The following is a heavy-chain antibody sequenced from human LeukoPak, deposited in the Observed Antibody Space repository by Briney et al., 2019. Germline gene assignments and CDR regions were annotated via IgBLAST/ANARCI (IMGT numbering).Heavy chain of an antibody. D-gene: IGHD1-26*01. V-gene: IGHV3-23*01. J-gene: IGHJ4*02. Sequence: GGSLRLSCAASGFTFSSYAMSWVRQAPGKGLEWVSAISGSGGSTYYADSVKGRITISRDNSKNTLYLQMNSLRAEDTAVYYCARIQEEGALQHFDYWGQGTLVTVSS. CDR2: ISGSGGST. CDR3: ARIQEEGALQHFDY. CDR1: GFTFSSYA.